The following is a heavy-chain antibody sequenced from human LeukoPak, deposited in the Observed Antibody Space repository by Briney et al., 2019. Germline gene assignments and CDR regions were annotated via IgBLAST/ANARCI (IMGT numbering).Heavy chain of an antibody. J-gene: IGHJ4*02. D-gene: IGHD4-23*01. Sequence: SETLSLTCTVSGYSISSSYYWGWIRPPPGKGLEWIGSIYYSGSTYYNPSLKSRVTISVDTSKNQFSLKLSSVTAADTAVYYCARENILTTVVIDYWGQGTLVTVFS. CDR3: ARENILTTVVIDY. V-gene: IGHV4-38-2*02. CDR1: GYSISSSYY. CDR2: IYYSGST.